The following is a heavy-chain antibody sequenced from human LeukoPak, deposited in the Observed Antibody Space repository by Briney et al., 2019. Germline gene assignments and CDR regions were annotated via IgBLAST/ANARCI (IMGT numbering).Heavy chain of an antibody. Sequence: GGSLRLSCAASGFTFSFYTMSWVRQAPGKGLEWVSGLSGSGGSTYYSDSVKGRFTISRDNAKNSLYLQMNSLRAEDTAVYYCARVFTGTGFYYLGQGTLVTVSS. CDR1: GFTFSFYT. CDR3: ARVFTGTGFYY. D-gene: IGHD1-1*01. J-gene: IGHJ4*02. V-gene: IGHV3-23*01. CDR2: LSGSGGST.